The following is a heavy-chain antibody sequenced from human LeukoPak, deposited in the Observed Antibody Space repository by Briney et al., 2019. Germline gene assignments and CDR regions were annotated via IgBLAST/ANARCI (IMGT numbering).Heavy chain of an antibody. V-gene: IGHV1-46*01. D-gene: IGHD3-16*01. CDR1: GYTFTSYY. Sequence: ASVKVSCKAPGYTFTSYYMHWVRQAPGQGLEWMGIINPSGGSTSYAQKFQGRVTMTRDTSTSTVYMELSSLRSEDTAVYYCAREGARGAFDIWGQGTMVTVSS. CDR2: INPSGGST. J-gene: IGHJ3*02. CDR3: AREGARGAFDI.